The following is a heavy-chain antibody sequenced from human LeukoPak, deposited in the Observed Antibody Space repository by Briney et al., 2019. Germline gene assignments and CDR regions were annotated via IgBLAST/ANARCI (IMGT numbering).Heavy chain of an antibody. CDR3: LTYCSSTSCVYDY. CDR2: INPNSGGT. J-gene: IGHJ4*02. D-gene: IGHD2-2*01. CDR1: GYTFTGYY. V-gene: IGHV1-2*06. Sequence: EASVKVSCKASGYTFTGYYMHWVRQAPGQGLEWMGRINPNSGGTNYAQKFQGRVTMTRDTSISTAYMELGRLRSDDTAVYYCLTYCSSTSCVYDYWGQGTLVTVSS.